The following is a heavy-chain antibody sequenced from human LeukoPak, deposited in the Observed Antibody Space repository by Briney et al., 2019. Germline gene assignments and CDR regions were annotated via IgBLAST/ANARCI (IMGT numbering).Heavy chain of an antibody. CDR3: ARALYNNNGWFDP. J-gene: IGHJ5*02. D-gene: IGHD1-14*01. CDR1: GGSISGYY. V-gene: IGHV4-59*01. CDR2: VYHSGST. Sequence: SETLSLTCTASGGSISGYYWSWVRQPPGKGLEWIGYVYHSGSTNYNPSLKRRVTISVDTSKNQFSLRLDSVIAADTAVYYCARALYNNNGWFDPWGQGTLVTVSP.